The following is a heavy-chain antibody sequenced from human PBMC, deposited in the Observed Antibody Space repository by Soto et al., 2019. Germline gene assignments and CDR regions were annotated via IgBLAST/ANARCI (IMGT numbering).Heavy chain of an antibody. J-gene: IGHJ4*02. D-gene: IGHD1-1*01. CDR1: GFSFSDYV. Sequence: ASVKVSCKVSGFSFSDYVMHWVRQAPGQGLEWMGWISPVNANTKYSQKLHGRVTVTGDTAATTAYMELSSLSSDDTAVYYCARGRITTTSALFDYWGQGTLVTVSS. CDR2: ISPVNANT. CDR3: ARGRITTTSALFDY. V-gene: IGHV1-3*01.